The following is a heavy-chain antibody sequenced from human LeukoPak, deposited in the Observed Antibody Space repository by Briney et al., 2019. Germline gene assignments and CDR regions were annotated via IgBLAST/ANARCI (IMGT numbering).Heavy chain of an antibody. V-gene: IGHV3-53*01. Sequence: GGSLRLSCAASGFTVSGTHMSWVRQAPGKGLEWVSAMYTGGTTYYADSVTGRFTVSRDTSRNTLFLHMDSLRGEDTAVYYCAKDEVTSGGGLASWGQGTLVIVSS. D-gene: IGHD2-21*02. CDR2: MYTGGTT. CDR3: AKDEVTSGGGLAS. J-gene: IGHJ5*01. CDR1: GFTVSGTH.